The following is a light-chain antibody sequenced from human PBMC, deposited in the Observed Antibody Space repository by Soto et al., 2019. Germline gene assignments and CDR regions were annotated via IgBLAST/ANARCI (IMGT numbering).Light chain of an antibody. CDR3: SSYTGSSTYVV. CDR2: DAS. J-gene: IGLJ2*01. Sequence: QSALTQPASVSGSPGQSITISCTGTSSDVGGYNYVSWYQQHPGKAPKLMIYDASNRPSGVSNRFSGSKSANTASLTISGLQAEDEADYYCSSYTGSSTYVVFGGGTQLTVL. CDR1: SSDVGGYNY. V-gene: IGLV2-14*01.